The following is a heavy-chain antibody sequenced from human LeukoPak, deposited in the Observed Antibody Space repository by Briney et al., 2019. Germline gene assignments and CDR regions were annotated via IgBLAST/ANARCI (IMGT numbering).Heavy chain of an antibody. Sequence: GGSLRLSCAASGFTFSSYGMHWVRQAPGKGLEWVAVIWYDGSNKYYADSVKGRFTISRDDPKNTLYLQMNSLRAEDTAVYYCARSLGYCSSTSCYPPSYWGQGTLVTVSS. CDR1: GFTFSSYG. D-gene: IGHD2-2*01. V-gene: IGHV3-33*01. CDR3: ARSLGYCSSTSCYPPSY. CDR2: IWYDGSNK. J-gene: IGHJ4*02.